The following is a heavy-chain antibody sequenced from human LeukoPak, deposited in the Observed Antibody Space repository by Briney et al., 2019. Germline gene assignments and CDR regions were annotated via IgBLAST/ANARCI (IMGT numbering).Heavy chain of an antibody. CDR3: ARVVAVAGYSDY. V-gene: IGHV1-2*02. CDR1: GYPFTGYY. D-gene: IGHD6-19*01. Sequence: SVQVSFKASGYPFTGYYMHWVRPAPGQGVEWMGWINPNSGGTNYAQKFQGRVTITRDTSISTAYMELSRLRSDDTAVYYCARVVAVAGYSDYSGQGTLVTVSS. CDR2: INPNSGGT. J-gene: IGHJ4*02.